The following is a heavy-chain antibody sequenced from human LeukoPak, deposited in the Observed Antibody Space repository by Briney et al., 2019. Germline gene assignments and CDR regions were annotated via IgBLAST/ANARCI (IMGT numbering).Heavy chain of an antibody. CDR3: ARAGDPEY. CDR2: ISSSGTYI. CDR1: GFTFSSYS. D-gene: IGHD3-10*01. J-gene: IGHJ4*02. Sequence: GGSLRLSCAASGFTFSSYSMNWVRQAPGKGLEWVSSISSSGTYIDYADSVKGRITISRDNAKNSLLLQMHSLRAVDTAVYYCARAGDPEYWGQGTLVTVSS. V-gene: IGHV3-21*01.